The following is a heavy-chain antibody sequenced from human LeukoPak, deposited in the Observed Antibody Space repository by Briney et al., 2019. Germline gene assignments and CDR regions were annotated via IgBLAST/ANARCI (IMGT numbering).Heavy chain of an antibody. D-gene: IGHD2-15*01. CDR2: ISGSGGST. CDR1: GFTFSSYA. J-gene: IGHJ6*02. CDR3: ARSPYCSGGSCFHYYYYYGMDV. V-gene: IGHV3-23*01. Sequence: GGSLRLSCAASGFTFSSYAMSWVRQAPGKGLEWVSAISGSGGSTYYADSVKGRFTISRDNSKNTLYLQMNSLRAEDTAVYYCARSPYCSGGSCFHYYYYYGMDVWGQGTTVTVS.